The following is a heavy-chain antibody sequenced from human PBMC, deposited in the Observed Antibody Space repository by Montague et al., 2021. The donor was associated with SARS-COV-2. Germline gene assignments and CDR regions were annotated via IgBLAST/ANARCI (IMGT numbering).Heavy chain of an antibody. CDR1: GESFSGYY. J-gene: IGHJ5*01. CDR2: INHSGST. D-gene: IGHD3-10*01. Sequence: SETLSLTCAVYGESFSGYYWNWIRQPPGKGLEWIGEINHSGSTNYNPSLKSRVTMSVDTSKNQFSLKLSSVTAADTAVYYCARGARQGYGFRLGSFDSWGQGALVTVSS. CDR3: ARGARQGYGFRLGSFDS. V-gene: IGHV4-34*01.